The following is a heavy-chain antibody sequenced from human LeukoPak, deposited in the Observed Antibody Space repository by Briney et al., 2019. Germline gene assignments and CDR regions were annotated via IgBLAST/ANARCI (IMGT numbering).Heavy chain of an antibody. Sequence: PSETLSLTCTVSGGSISSYYWSWIRQPPGKGLEWIGYIYYSGSTNYNPSLKSRVTISVDTSKNQFSLKLSSVTAADTAVYYCARGYYDILTGYTNWFDPWGQGTLVTVS. D-gene: IGHD3-9*01. CDR3: ARGYYDILTGYTNWFDP. CDR1: GGSISSYY. V-gene: IGHV4-59*01. CDR2: IYYSGST. J-gene: IGHJ5*02.